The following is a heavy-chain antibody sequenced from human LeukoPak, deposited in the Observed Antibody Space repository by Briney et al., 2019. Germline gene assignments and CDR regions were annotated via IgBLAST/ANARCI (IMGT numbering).Heavy chain of an antibody. V-gene: IGHV1-2*02. CDR2: INPNSGGT. J-gene: IGHJ4*02. CDR3: AREGWDYDILTGYYVRESYFDY. CDR1: GYTFTVYY. Sequence: ASVKVSCTASGYTFTVYYMHWVRQAPGQGLEWMGWINPNSGGTNYAQKFQGRVTMTRDTSISTAYMELSRLRSDDTAVYYCAREGWDYDILTGYYVRESYFDYWGQGTLVTVSS. D-gene: IGHD3-9*01.